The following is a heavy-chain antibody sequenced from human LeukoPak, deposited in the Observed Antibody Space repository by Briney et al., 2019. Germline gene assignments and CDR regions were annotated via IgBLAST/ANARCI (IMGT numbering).Heavy chain of an antibody. V-gene: IGHV1-58*02. Sequence: GASVKVSCKASGFTFTSSAMQWVRQARGQRLEWIGWIVVGSGNTNYAQKFQERVTITRDMSTSTAYMELSSLRSEDTAVYYCAAVATSMWDSSDANYGMDVWGQGTTVTVSS. CDR1: GFTFTSSA. CDR3: AAVATSMWDSSDANYGMDV. J-gene: IGHJ6*02. CDR2: IVVGSGNT. D-gene: IGHD3-22*01.